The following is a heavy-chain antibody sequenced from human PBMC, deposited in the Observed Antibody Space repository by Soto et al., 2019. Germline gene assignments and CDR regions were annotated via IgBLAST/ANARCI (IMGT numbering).Heavy chain of an antibody. D-gene: IGHD3-10*01. CDR2: IYYSGST. V-gene: IGHV4-39*01. CDR1: GGSISSSSYY. J-gene: IGHJ5*02. Sequence: QLQLQESGPGLVKPSETLSLTCTVSGGSISSSSYYWGWIRQPPGKGLEWIGSIYYSGSTYYSPSPKSRVPISVDTSKNPFSLKLSSVTAADTAVYYCAGWYYYGAGSSYWFDPWGQGTLVTVSS. CDR3: AGWYYYGAGSSYWFDP.